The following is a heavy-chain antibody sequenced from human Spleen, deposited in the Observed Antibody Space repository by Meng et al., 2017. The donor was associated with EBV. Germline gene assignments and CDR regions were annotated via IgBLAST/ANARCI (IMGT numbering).Heavy chain of an antibody. D-gene: IGHD6-13*01. CDR1: DGSTTSTIG. J-gene: IGHJ4*02. CDR2: THHSGNT. V-gene: IGHV4/OR15-8*02. CDR3: ASHLVTPGTRGFDH. Sequence: LLQVARAVLGNPSDPLLTSCVVCDGSTTSTIGWSWVRQPPGKGLEWIGETHHSGNTNNNTSIQVQVTISMDKAKSQFSLQLTSESAADTALYYCASHLVTPGTRGFDHWGPGILVTVSS.